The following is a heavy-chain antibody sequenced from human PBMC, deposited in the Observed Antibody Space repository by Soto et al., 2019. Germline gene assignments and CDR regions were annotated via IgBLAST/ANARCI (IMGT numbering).Heavy chain of an antibody. J-gene: IGHJ5*02. D-gene: IGHD5-18*01. CDR1: GYTFTSYG. CDR3: ARDGSAMVHGVGNWFDP. Sequence: QVQLVQSGAEVKKPGASVKVSCKASGYTFTSYGISWVRQAPGQGLEWMGWISAYNGNTNYAQKLQGRVTMTTDTATSKAYMELRSLRSDDTAVYYCARDGSAMVHGVGNWFDPWGQGTLVTVSS. CDR2: ISAYNGNT. V-gene: IGHV1-18*01.